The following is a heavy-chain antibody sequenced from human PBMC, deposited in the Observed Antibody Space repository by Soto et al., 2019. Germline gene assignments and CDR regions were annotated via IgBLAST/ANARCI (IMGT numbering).Heavy chain of an antibody. V-gene: IGHV1-69*06. CDR1: GGTFSSYT. CDR2: IIPIFGTA. J-gene: IGHJ4*02. Sequence: GASVKVSCKASGGTFSSYTISWLRQAPGQGLEWMGGIIPIFGTANYAQKFQGRVTITADKSTSTAYMELSSLRSEDTAVYYCAAPSFFSYEGYFDYWGQEILVTVSS. D-gene: IGHD3-3*01. CDR3: AAPSFFSYEGYFDY.